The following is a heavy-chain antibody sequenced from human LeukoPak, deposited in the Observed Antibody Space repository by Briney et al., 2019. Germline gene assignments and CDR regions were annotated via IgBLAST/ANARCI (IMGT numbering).Heavy chain of an antibody. CDR3: AKKTSYCDGDCYPYYFDH. J-gene: IGHJ4*02. D-gene: IGHD2-21*02. Sequence: PGGSLRLSCAASGFTFSSYWMSWVRQAPGKGLEWVSAINGGGTSTFYADSVRGRFTISRDNSRSTLYLQMSSLRAEDTAVYYCAKKTSYCDGDCYPYYFDHWGQGTLVTVSS. V-gene: IGHV3-23*01. CDR1: GFTFSSYW. CDR2: INGGGTST.